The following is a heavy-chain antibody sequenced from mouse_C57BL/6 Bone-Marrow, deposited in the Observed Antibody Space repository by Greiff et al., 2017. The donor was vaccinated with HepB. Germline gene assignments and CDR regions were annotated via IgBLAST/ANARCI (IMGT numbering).Heavy chain of an antibody. V-gene: IGHV1-81*01. CDR1: GYTFTSYG. J-gene: IGHJ4*01. D-gene: IGHD2-3*01. CDR2: IYPRSGNT. CDR3: AMYDPYAMDY. Sequence: QVQLQQSGAELARPGASVKLSCKASGYTFTSYGISWVKQRTGQGLEWIGEIYPRSGNTYYNEKFKGKATLTADKSSSTAYMELRSLTSEDSAVYYCAMYDPYAMDYWGQGTSVTVSS.